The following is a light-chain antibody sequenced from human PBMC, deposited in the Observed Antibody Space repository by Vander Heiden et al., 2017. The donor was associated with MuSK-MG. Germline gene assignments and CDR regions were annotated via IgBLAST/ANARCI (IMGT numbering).Light chain of an antibody. J-gene: IGKJ2*01. CDR1: QSISSY. V-gene: IGKV1-39*01. Sequence: DIQMTQSPSSLSASVGDRVTITCRASQSISSYLNWYQQKPGKAPKLLIYAASSLQSGVPSRFSGSGSGTDFTLTISRLQPEDIATYYCQQCDSTPYTFGPGTKLEIK. CDR3: QQCDSTPYT. CDR2: AAS.